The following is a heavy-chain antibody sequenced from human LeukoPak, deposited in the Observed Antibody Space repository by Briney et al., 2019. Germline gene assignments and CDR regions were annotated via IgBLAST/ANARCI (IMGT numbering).Heavy chain of an antibody. J-gene: IGHJ4*02. D-gene: IGHD5-24*01. Sequence: GGSLRLSCAASGFTFSNAWMSWVRQAPGKGLEWVGRIKSKTDGGTTDYAAPVKGRFTISRDDSKNTLYLQMNSLKTEDTAVYYCTTANTIIEMATIVFLDYWGQGTLVTVSS. V-gene: IGHV3-15*01. CDR2: IKSKTDGGTT. CDR3: TTANTIIEMATIVFLDY. CDR1: GFTFSNAW.